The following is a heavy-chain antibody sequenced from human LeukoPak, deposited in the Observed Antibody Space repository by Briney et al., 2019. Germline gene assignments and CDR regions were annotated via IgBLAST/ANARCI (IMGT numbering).Heavy chain of an antibody. CDR2: LYSDGNT. CDR1: GFTVITND. Sequence: PGGSLRLSCAASGFTVITNDMTWVRRAPGKGLEWVSVLYSDGNTKYADSVQGRFTISRDNSKSTLYLEMNSLSPDDTAVYYCARGVEPLAANTLAYWGQGTLVTVYS. D-gene: IGHD1-14*01. V-gene: IGHV3-53*01. J-gene: IGHJ4*02. CDR3: ARGVEPLAANTLAY.